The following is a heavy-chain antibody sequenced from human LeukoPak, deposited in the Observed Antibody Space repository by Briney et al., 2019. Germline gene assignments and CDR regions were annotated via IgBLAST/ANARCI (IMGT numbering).Heavy chain of an antibody. CDR1: GYTLSNNG. CDR2: IAADNRKT. CDR3: ARVYWNGGRAFDY. D-gene: IGHD1-1*01. V-gene: IGHV1-18*01. Sequence: ASVKVSCKASGYTLSNNGITWVRQAPGQGLEWMGWIAADNRKTYYAQNLQDRVTLTTDSSTNTAYMDLRSLRSDDTAVYYCARVYWNGGRAFDYWGQGTLVTVSS. J-gene: IGHJ4*02.